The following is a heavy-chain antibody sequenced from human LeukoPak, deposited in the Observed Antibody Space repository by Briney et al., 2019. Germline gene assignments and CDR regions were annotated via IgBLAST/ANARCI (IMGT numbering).Heavy chain of an antibody. D-gene: IGHD2-21*01. CDR2: INPSGGST. Sequence: ASVKVSCKASGYTFTSYYMHWVRQAPGQGLEWMGIINPSGGSTSYAQKFQGRVTITTDESTSTAYMELSSLRSEDTAVYYCARVAYCGGDCYDPSDYWGQGTLVTVSS. J-gene: IGHJ4*02. V-gene: IGHV1-46*01. CDR1: GYTFTSYY. CDR3: ARVAYCGGDCYDPSDY.